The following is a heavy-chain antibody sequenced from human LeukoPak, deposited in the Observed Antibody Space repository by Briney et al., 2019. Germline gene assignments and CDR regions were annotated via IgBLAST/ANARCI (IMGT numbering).Heavy chain of an antibody. CDR2: ISAYNGNT. D-gene: IGHD4-17*01. CDR3: ARDCSATYGDCDAFDI. CDR1: GYTFTSYG. Sequence: GASVKVSCKASGYTFTSYGISWVRQAPGQGLEWMGWISAYNGNTNYAQKLQGRVTMTTDTSTSTAYMELRSLRSDDTAVYYCARDCSATYGDCDAFDIWGQGTMVTVSS. V-gene: IGHV1-18*01. J-gene: IGHJ3*02.